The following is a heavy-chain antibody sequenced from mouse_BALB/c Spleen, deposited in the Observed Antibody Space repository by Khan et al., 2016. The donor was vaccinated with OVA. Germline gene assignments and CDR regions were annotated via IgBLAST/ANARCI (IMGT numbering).Heavy chain of an antibody. D-gene: IGHD1-1*01. J-gene: IGHJ2*01. CDR2: ISYSGRT. CDR3: ARSVTITTVVATDFDY. Sequence: EVQLQESGPGLVKPSQSLSLTCTVTGYSITSDYAWNWIRQFPGNKLEWMAYISYSGRTSYNPSLKSRLSITRDTSKNQFFLQLNSVTTEDTATYYCARSVTITTVVATDFDYWGQGTTLTSSS. CDR1: GYSITSDYA. V-gene: IGHV3-2*02.